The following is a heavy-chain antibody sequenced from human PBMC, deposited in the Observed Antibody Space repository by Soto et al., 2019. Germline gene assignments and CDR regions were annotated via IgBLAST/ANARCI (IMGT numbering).Heavy chain of an antibody. D-gene: IGHD6-13*01. J-gene: IGHJ4*02. CDR3: ASGYGSHFDY. V-gene: IGHV4-34*01. CDR1: GGSFSGYY. CDR2: INHSGST. Sequence: QVQLQQWGAGLLKPSETLSLTCAVYGGSFSGYYWNWIRQPPGKGLEWIGEINHSGSTNHNPSPTTRVTISLDTSKNQPPLNLSSMTAADTAVYYCASGYGSHFDYWGQGTLVTVSS.